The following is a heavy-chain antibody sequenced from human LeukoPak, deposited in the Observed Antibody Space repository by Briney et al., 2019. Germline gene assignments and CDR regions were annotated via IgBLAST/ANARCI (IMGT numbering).Heavy chain of an antibody. CDR1: GGSITQYY. CDR3: ATTEPGKAGRGLDV. CDR2: MYYTGST. V-gene: IGHV4-59*03. J-gene: IGHJ3*01. Sequence: SETLSLTCTVSGGSITQYYWAWIRQSPGKALEWIGYMYYTGSTNYNPSLKSRVTISVDTSKKKFSLRLKSVSAADTAMYYCATTEPGKAGRGLDVWGQGTMVIVSS. D-gene: IGHD3-10*01.